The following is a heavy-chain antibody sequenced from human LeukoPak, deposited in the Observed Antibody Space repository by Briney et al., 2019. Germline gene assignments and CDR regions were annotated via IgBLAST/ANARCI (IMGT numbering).Heavy chain of an antibody. CDR2: IYNSGST. CDR3: ARTSRQGGFDP. J-gene: IGHJ5*02. Sequence: SETLSLTCTVSGGSISSYYWSWIRQPPGKGLEWIGYIYNSGSTNYNPSLKSRVTISVDTSKNQFSLKLSSVTAADTAVYYCARTSRQGGFDPWSQGTLVTVSS. D-gene: IGHD2-2*01. CDR1: GGSISSYY. V-gene: IGHV4-59*08.